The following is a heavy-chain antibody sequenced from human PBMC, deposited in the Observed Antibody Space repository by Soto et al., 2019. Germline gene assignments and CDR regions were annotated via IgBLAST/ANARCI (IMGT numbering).Heavy chain of an antibody. Sequence: QVQLVQSGAEVKKPGSSVKDSCKASGGTFSSYAISWVRQAPGQGLEWMGGIIPIFGTANYAQKFQGRVTITADESTSTAYMKLSSLSLEDPAVYYCAGTPTKESYSGMDVWGKGTTVTVSS. D-gene: IGHD1-1*01. CDR1: GGTFSSYA. J-gene: IGHJ6*04. CDR3: AGTPTKESYSGMDV. V-gene: IGHV1-69*01. CDR2: IIPIFGTA.